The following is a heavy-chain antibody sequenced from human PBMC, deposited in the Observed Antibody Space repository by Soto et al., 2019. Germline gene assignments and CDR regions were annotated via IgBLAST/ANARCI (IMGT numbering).Heavy chain of an antibody. CDR3: TSQPNLYDVVDY. CDR1: GGSISSYY. Sequence: SETLSLTCTVSGGSISSYYWGWIRQPPGKGLEWIGNIYYSGSTYYNPSLKSRVTISVDTSKNEFKFSLKLSSVTAADTAVYYCTSQPNLYDVVDYWGQGALVTVSS. J-gene: IGHJ4*02. CDR2: IYYSGST. V-gene: IGHV4-59*04. D-gene: IGHD3-10*02.